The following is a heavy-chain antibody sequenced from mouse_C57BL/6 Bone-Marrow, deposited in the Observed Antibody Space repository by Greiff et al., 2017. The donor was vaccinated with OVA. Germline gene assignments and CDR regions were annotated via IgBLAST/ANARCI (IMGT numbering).Heavy chain of an antibody. J-gene: IGHJ4*01. Sequence: VQLKQSGAELVRPGASVKLSCTASGFNIKDYYMHWVKQRPEQGLEWIGRIDPEDGDTEYAPKFQGKATMTADTSSNTAYLQLSSLTSEDTAVYYCTTHYYGSSSCAMDYWGQGTSVTVSS. D-gene: IGHD1-1*01. CDR3: TTHYYGSSSCAMDY. CDR2: IDPEDGDT. CDR1: GFNIKDYY. V-gene: IGHV14-1*01.